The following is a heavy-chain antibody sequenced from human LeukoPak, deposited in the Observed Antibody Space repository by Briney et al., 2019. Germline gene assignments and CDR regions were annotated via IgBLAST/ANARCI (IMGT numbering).Heavy chain of an antibody. Sequence: SETLPLTCTVSGGSISSYYWSWIRQPAGKGLEWIGRIYTSGSTNYNPSLKSRVTMSVDTSKNQFSLKLSSVTAADTAVYYCARVSQSYYDFWSGSPSHDAFDIWGQGTMVTVSS. CDR1: GGSISSYY. J-gene: IGHJ3*02. D-gene: IGHD3-3*01. CDR2: IYTSGST. V-gene: IGHV4-4*07. CDR3: ARVSQSYYDFWSGSPSHDAFDI.